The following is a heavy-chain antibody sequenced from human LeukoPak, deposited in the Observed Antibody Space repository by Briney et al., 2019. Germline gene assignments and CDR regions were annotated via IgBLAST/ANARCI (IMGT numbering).Heavy chain of an antibody. CDR1: GFTFSNAW. V-gene: IGHV3-23*01. CDR3: AKGIAVAGTGDY. Sequence: PGGSLRLSCAASGFTFSNAWMNWVRQAPGKGLEWVSAISGSGGSTYYADSVKGRFTISRDNSKNTLYLQMNSLRAEDTAVYYCAKGIAVAGTGDYWGQGTLVTVSS. D-gene: IGHD6-19*01. J-gene: IGHJ4*02. CDR2: ISGSGGST.